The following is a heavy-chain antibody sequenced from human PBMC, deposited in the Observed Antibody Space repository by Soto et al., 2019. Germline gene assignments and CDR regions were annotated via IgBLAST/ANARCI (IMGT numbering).Heavy chain of an antibody. J-gene: IGHJ3*02. CDR2: FDPEDGET. CDR3: ATDQEVGATEAFDI. V-gene: IGHV1-24*01. CDR1: GYTLTELS. Sequence: ASVKVSCKVSGYTLTELSMHWVRQAPGKGLEWMGGFDPEDGETIYAQKFQGRVTMTEDTSTDTAYMELSSLRSEDTAVYYCATDQEVGATEAFDIWGQGTMVTVSS. D-gene: IGHD1-26*01.